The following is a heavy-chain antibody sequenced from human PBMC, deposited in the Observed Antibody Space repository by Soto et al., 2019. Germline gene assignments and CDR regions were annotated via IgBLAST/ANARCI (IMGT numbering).Heavy chain of an antibody. CDR1: GYIFTSYA. CDR3: ARDPFGLQDFDC. V-gene: IGHV1-3*01. CDR2: INAGDGNT. D-gene: IGHD4-4*01. J-gene: IGHJ4*02. Sequence: GASVQVSCKASGYIFTSYAMHWVRQAPGQRLEWMGWINAGDGNTKYSQKFQGRVTITRDTSASTAYMELSSLRSEDTAVYYCARDPFGLQDFDCWGQGTLVTVSS.